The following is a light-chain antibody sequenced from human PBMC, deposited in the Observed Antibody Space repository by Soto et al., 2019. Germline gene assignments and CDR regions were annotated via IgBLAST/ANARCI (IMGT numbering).Light chain of an antibody. CDR1: SSDVGSYNL. CDR3: CAYAGGSTYV. CDR2: EDS. J-gene: IGLJ1*01. V-gene: IGLV2-23*01. Sequence: LTQPASVSGSPGQSITISCTGTSSDVGSYNLVSWYQQYPGKAPKLMIYEDSKRPSGVSNRFSGSKSGNTASLTISGLQTEDEADYYCCAYAGGSTYVFGTGTKVTVL.